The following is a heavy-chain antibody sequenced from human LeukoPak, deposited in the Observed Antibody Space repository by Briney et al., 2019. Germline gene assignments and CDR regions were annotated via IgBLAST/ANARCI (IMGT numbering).Heavy chain of an antibody. D-gene: IGHD2-2*01. J-gene: IGHJ4*02. Sequence: ASQALSLTCTVSGGSISSGDYYWSWIRQPPGKGREWIGYIYYSGSTYYNPSLKSRFTISVETSKHQLSLKLSSVTAADTAVYYCARAEPSSSTTFDYWGQGTLVTVSS. CDR2: IYYSGST. V-gene: IGHV4-30-4*08. CDR1: GGSISSGDYY. CDR3: ARAEPSSSTTFDY.